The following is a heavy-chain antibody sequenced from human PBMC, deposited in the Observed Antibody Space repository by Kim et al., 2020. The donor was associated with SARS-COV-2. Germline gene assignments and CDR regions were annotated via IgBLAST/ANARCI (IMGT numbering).Heavy chain of an antibody. V-gene: IGHV4-59*01. CDR2: TYNNGAT. Sequence: SETLSLTCTVSGGSFNNFFWTWVRQSPGKGLEWIGYTYNNGATFYNPSLKTRVTILEDRSQSQFSLNLASVTGADTAVYYCARESPRRVTRSRAIDYWGQGILVTVSS. D-gene: IGHD1-1*01. CDR3: ARESPRRVTRSRAIDY. CDR1: GGSFNNFF. J-gene: IGHJ4*02.